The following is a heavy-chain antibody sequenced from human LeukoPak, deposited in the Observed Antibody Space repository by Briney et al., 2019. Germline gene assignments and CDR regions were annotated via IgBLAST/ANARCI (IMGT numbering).Heavy chain of an antibody. V-gene: IGHV3-30*02. CDR3: AKVSRAAAPFDY. J-gene: IGHJ4*02. CDR2: IRYDGSNK. CDR1: GFTFSSYG. Sequence: RGSLRLSCAASGFTFSSYGMHWVRQAPGKGLEWVAFIRYDGSNKYYADSVKGRFTISRDNSKNTLYLQMNSLRAEDTAVYYCAKVSRAAAPFDYWGQGTLVTVSS. D-gene: IGHD6-13*01.